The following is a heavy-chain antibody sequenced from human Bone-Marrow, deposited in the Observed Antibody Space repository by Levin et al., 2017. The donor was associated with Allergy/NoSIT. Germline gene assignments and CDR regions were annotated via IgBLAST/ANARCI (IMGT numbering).Heavy chain of an antibody. V-gene: IGHV3-30*18. Sequence: GESLKISCAASGFTFSSYGMHWVRQAPGKGLEWVAVISYDGSNKYYADSVKGRFTISRDNSKNTLYLQMNSLRAEDTAVYYCAKDPAVAAYRNPRYGMDVWGQGTTVTVSS. CDR3: AKDPAVAAYRNPRYGMDV. CDR1: GFTFSSYG. J-gene: IGHJ6*02. D-gene: IGHD6-19*01. CDR2: ISYDGSNK.